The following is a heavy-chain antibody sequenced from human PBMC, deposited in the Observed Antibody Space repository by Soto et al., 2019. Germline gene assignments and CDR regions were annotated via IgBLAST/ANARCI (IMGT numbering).Heavy chain of an antibody. CDR3: AHVPGSSQLLYPYYYYMDV. J-gene: IGHJ6*03. CDR2: IYWDDDK. CDR1: GFSLTTRGVG. Sequence: QITLKESGPTLVNPTQTLTLTCTFSGFSLTTRGVGVGWIRQPPGKALEWLALIYWDDDKRYSPSLKSRLTITKDTTKNQVVLTLTNRDPVDTPTSYCAHVPGSSQLLYPYYYYMDVWGKGATVAVS. V-gene: IGHV2-5*02. D-gene: IGHD3-10*01.